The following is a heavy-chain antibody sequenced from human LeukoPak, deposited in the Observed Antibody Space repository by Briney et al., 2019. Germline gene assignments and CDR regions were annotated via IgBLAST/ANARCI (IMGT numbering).Heavy chain of an antibody. CDR2: IYTVDSGT. CDR1: GYSFTNYW. Sequence: GESLKISCKGSGYSFTNYWIGWVRQKPGKGLEYMGIIYTVDSGTRYSPSFQGQVAISVDKSINTAYLQWTTLKASDTAMYYCAGGGSGWYFDYWGHGSLVTVSS. J-gene: IGHJ4*01. CDR3: AGGGSGWYFDY. V-gene: IGHV5-51*01. D-gene: IGHD6-19*01.